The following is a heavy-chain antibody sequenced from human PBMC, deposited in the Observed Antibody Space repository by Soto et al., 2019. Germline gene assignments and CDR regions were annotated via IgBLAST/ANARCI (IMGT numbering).Heavy chain of an antibody. CDR3: ARDTNGDAFDI. CDR2: IYYSGST. V-gene: IGHV4-59*01. Sequence: QVQLQESGPGLVKPSETLSLTCTVSGGSISSYYWSWIRQPPGKGLEWIGYIYYSGSTNYNPPLKSXXTXSXXTSKDQFSLKLSSVTAADAAVYYCARDTNGDAFDIWGQGTMVTVSS. CDR1: GGSISSYY. D-gene: IGHD2-8*01. J-gene: IGHJ3*02.